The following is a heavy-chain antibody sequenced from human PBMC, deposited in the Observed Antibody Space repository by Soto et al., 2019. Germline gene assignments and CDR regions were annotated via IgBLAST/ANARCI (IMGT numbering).Heavy chain of an antibody. CDR3: VRLIMVRGVIRWCEL. CDR1: GWSFSGYY. Sequence: QVQLQQWGAGLLKPSETLSLTCAVYGWSFSGYYLSWIRQPPGKGLEWIGEINPSGSTNYNPSLKSRVTISVDTSKNQFSLKLSSVTAADTAVYYGVRLIMVRGVIRWCELWGQGTPVTVSS. V-gene: IGHV4-34*01. CDR2: INPSGST. D-gene: IGHD3-10*01. J-gene: IGHJ5*02.